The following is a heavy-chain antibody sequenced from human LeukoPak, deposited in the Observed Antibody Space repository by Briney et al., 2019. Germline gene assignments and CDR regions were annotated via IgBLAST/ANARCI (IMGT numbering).Heavy chain of an antibody. CDR1: GFTFSSYG. V-gene: IGHV3-30*18. D-gene: IGHD3-22*01. CDR3: AKDLYSYYYDSSGYYHGPPDY. J-gene: IGHJ4*02. CDR2: ISYDGSNK. Sequence: GRSLRLSCAASGFTFSSYGMHWVRQAPGKGLEWVAVISYDGSNKYYADSVKGRFTISRDNSKNTLYLQMNSLRAEDTAVYYCAKDLYSYYYDSSGYYHGPPDYWGQGTLVTVSS.